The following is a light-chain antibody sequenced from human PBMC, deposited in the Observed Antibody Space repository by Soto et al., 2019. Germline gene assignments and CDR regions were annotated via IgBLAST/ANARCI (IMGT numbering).Light chain of an antibody. Sequence: DLQMSQSPSSLSASVGDRVTITCRASQNINTCLSWFQQKGGKAPNLLIYGASNLQGDVPLRFSGSGSGTDFILTISSVQPEDFGTYYCQQSHSTPYTYGQGTRLEIE. CDR3: QQSHSTPYT. J-gene: IGKJ2*01. CDR2: GAS. V-gene: IGKV1-39*01. CDR1: QNINTC.